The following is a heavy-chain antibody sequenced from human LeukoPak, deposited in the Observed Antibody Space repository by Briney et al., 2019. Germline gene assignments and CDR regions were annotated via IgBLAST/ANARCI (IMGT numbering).Heavy chain of an antibody. Sequence: SETLSLTCTVSGGSISSYYWSWIRQPPGKGLEWIGYIYYSGSTDYNPSLKSRVTFSVDTSKNQFSLNLNSVTATDTAVYYCARHVRGSYLDYWGQGTLVTVSS. CDR3: ARHVRGSYLDY. J-gene: IGHJ4*02. CDR1: GGSISSYY. CDR2: IYYSGST. V-gene: IGHV4-59*08. D-gene: IGHD1-26*01.